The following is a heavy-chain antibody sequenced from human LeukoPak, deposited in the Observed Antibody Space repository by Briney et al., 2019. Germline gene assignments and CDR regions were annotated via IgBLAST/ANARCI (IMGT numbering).Heavy chain of an antibody. CDR2: ISSSGSTI. Sequence: GGSLRLSCAASGFTFSSYEMNWVRQAPGKGLEWVSYISSSGSTIYYADSVKGRFTISRDNAKNSLYLQMNSLRAEDTAVYYCARGARKGDDYGGFFDYWGQGTLVTVSS. D-gene: IGHD4-23*01. CDR3: ARGARKGDDYGGFFDY. J-gene: IGHJ4*02. CDR1: GFTFSSYE. V-gene: IGHV3-48*03.